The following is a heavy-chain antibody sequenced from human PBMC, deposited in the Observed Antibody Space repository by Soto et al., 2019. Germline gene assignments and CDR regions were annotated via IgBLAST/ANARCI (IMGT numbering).Heavy chain of an antibody. CDR1: GYTLTELS. D-gene: IGHD3-3*01. V-gene: IGHV1-24*01. CDR2: FDPEDGET. CDR3: ATGVLRFLGWLSFRGGGYYYMDV. J-gene: IGHJ6*03. Sequence: QVQLVQSGAEVKKPGASVKVSCKVSGYTLTELSMHWVRQAPGKGLEWMGGFDPEDGETIYAQKFQGRVTMTEDTSPDTAYREVSSLRLEDTAVYYGATGVLRFLGWLSFRGGGYYYMDVWGKGTTVTVSS.